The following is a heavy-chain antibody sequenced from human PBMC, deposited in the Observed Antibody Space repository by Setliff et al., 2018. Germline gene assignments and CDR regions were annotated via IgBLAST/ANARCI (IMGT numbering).Heavy chain of an antibody. J-gene: IGHJ4*02. CDR2: VHYSGTT. CDR1: GGSLSGSSDY. V-gene: IGHV4-39*07. CDR3: AGSTVTQVDY. Sequence: SETLSLTCSVSGGSLSGSSDYWGWIRQPPGKGLEWIGSVHYSGTTYYNPSLKSRLTMSVDTSKNHFSLRVSSVTAADTAVYFCAGSTVTQVDYWGQGTLVTVSS. D-gene: IGHD4-17*01.